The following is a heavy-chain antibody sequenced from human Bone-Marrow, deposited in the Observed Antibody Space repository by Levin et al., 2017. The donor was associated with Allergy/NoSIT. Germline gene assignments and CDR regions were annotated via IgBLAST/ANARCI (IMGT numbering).Heavy chain of an antibody. CDR2: IYRGDNT. Sequence: GGSLRLSCAASGFTVSSNHMSWVRQAPGKGLEWVSVIYRGDNTYYADSVKGRFTISRDTPRNTLYLQMNRLRADDTALYYCATKMSAGGFGFFMDVWGKGTAVTVSS. D-gene: IGHD3-10*01. J-gene: IGHJ6*03. V-gene: IGHV3-66*02. CDR1: GFTVSSNH. CDR3: ATKMSAGGFGFFMDV.